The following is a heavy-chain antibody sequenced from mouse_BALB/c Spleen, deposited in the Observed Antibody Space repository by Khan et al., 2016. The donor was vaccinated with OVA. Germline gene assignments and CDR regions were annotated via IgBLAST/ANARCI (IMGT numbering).Heavy chain of an antibody. CDR2: INPNNGDT. CDR1: GYTFTDYN. V-gene: IGHV1-18*01. J-gene: IGHJ2*01. Sequence: VQLQQPGPELVKPGASVKIPCNAAGYTFTDYNMDRVKQSYGESPEWMGDINPNNGDTIYNQKFKGKATLTVDKSSSPAYMELRSLTSEDTAGYYSTRPRYGTYDYWGQGTTLTVSS. CDR3: TRPRYGTYDY. D-gene: IGHD2-10*02.